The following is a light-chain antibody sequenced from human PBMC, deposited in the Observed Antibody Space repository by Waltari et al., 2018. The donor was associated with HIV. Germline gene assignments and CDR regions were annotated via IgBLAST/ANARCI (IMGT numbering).Light chain of an antibody. CDR3: QSYDHSLRVV. J-gene: IGLJ2*01. CDR1: SSNLGAGYA. CDR2: GNN. Sequence: QPGLTQPPSVSGAPGQRVTIPCTGSSSNLGAGYAVHWYTQIPGTAPKLLIYGNNNRPSGVPDRFSGSKSGTSASLAITGLQPEDEADYYCQSYDHSLRVVFGGGTKLTVL. V-gene: IGLV1-40*01.